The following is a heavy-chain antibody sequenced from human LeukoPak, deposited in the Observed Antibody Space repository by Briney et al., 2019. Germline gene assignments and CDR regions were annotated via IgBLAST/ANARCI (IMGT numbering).Heavy chain of an antibody. J-gene: IGHJ3*02. CDR3: ATELSGDAFDI. CDR2: INQDESEK. CDR1: EFTFNNYW. V-gene: IGHV3-7*01. D-gene: IGHD2-15*01. Sequence: PGGSLRLSCAGSEFTFNNYWMNWVRQAPGKGLQWVANINQDESEKNYVESVKGRFTISRDNANNSLYLRMNTLSAEDTAVYYCATELSGDAFDIWGQGTMVTVSS.